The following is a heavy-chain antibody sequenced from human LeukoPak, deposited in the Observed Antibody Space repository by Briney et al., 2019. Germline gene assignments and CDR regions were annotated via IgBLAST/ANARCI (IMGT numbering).Heavy chain of an antibody. V-gene: IGHV3-73*01. CDR1: GFTFSSSA. J-gene: IGHJ4*02. CDR3: TITEWFGDLSIY. CDR2: IRSKANSYAT. D-gene: IGHD3-10*01. Sequence: GGSLRLSCAASGFTFSSSAMHWVRQASGKGLEWVGRIRSKANSYATAYAASVKGRFTISRDDSKNTAYLQMNSLKTKDRIVYYCTITEWFGDLSIYWGQGTLVTVSS.